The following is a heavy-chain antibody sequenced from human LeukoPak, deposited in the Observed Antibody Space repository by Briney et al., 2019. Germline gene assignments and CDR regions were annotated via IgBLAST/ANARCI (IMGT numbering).Heavy chain of an antibody. J-gene: IGHJ4*02. V-gene: IGHV4-59*01. CDR1: GGSISSYY. Sequence: SETLSLTCTVSGGSISSYYWSWIRQPPGKGLEWIGYIYYSGSTNYNPSLKSRVTISVDTSKNQFSLKLSSVTAADTAVYYCARGDDTVAIDYWGQGTLVTVSS. D-gene: IGHD4-23*01. CDR3: ARGDDTVAIDY. CDR2: IYYSGST.